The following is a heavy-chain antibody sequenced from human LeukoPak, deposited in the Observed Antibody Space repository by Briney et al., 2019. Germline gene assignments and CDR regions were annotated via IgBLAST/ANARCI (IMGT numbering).Heavy chain of an antibody. J-gene: IGHJ4*02. Sequence: KPGGSLRLSCAASGFTFSSYAMSWVRQAPGKGLEWVSAISGSGGSTYYADSVKGRFTISRDNSKNTLYLQMNSLRAEDTAVYYCAKDFVRGYAAAGSGLFDYWGQGTLVTVSS. D-gene: IGHD6-13*01. CDR2: ISGSGGST. CDR1: GFTFSSYA. V-gene: IGHV3-23*01. CDR3: AKDFVRGYAAAGSGLFDY.